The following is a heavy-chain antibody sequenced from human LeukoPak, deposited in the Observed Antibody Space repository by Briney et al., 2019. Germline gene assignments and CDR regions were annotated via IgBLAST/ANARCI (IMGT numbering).Heavy chain of an antibody. CDR1: GGSISSGGFS. J-gene: IGHJ2*01. V-gene: IGHV4-39*02. Sequence: PSETLSLTCAVSGGSISSGGFSWSWIRQPPGKGLEWIGSVHSGGTTYYNPSLNSRVTMSVDPSENHFSLQVSSVTAADTAVYYCARRTVVGVVVRHWHFDLWGRGTLVTVSS. CDR2: VHSGGTT. D-gene: IGHD2-15*01. CDR3: ARRTVVGVVVRHWHFDL.